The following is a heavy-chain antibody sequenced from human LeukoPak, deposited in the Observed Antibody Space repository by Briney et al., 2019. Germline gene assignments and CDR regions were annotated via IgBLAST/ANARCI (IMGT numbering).Heavy chain of an antibody. CDR1: GYTFSNFG. V-gene: IGHV1-18*01. J-gene: IGHJ4*02. CDR2: ISGNNDNP. D-gene: IGHD2-2*01. CDR3: ARDGTSTDDY. Sequence: GASVKVSCKTSGYTFSNFGINWVRQAPGQGLEWMGWISGNNDNPNYGQKFQGRFAMTTDSSTTTAYMELRNLTFDDTVVYYCARDGTSTDDYWGQGTLVTVSS.